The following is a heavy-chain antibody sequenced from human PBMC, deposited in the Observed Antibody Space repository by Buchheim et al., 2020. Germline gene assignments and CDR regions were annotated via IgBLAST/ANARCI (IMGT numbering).Heavy chain of an antibody. CDR3: ARLGYCSGGSCYYFDY. J-gene: IGHJ4*02. Sequence: QVQLQESGPGLVKPSETLSLTCTVSGGSISSYYWSWIRQPPGKGLEWIGYIYYSGITNYNPSLKCRVTISVDPSKNQFSLKLSSVTAADTAVYYCARLGYCSGGSCYYFDYWGQGTL. CDR2: IYYSGIT. CDR1: GGSISSYY. V-gene: IGHV4-59*08. D-gene: IGHD2-15*01.